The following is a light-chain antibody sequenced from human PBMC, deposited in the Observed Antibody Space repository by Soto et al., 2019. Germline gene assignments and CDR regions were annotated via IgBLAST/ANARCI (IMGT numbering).Light chain of an antibody. CDR2: SNN. CDR1: SSNIGSNT. J-gene: IGLJ1*01. Sequence: QSVLTQPPSTSGTPGQRVTISCSGSSSNIGSNTVNWYQHLPGTAPKLVIYSNNQRPSGVPERFSGSKSGTSASLAISGLQSEDEADYYCATWDDSPTGYVFGTGTKVTVL. CDR3: ATWDDSPTGYV. V-gene: IGLV1-44*01.